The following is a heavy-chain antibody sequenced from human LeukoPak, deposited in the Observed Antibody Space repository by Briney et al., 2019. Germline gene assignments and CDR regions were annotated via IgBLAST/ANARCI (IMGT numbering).Heavy chain of an antibody. V-gene: IGHV3-21*01. Sequence: GGSLRLSCVVSGFTFSSYHMNWVRQAPGKGLEWVSSISTSRNYIYYADSVTGRFTISRDNAKNSLYLQMNSLRAEDTAVYYCARSAMTERGVSYGLDYWGQGTLVTVSS. J-gene: IGHJ4*02. CDR2: ISTSRNYI. CDR3: ARSAMTERGVSYGLDY. D-gene: IGHD5-18*01. CDR1: GFTFSSYH.